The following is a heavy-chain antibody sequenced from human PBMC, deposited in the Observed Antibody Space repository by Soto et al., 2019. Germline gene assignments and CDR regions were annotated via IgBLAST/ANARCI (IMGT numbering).Heavy chain of an antibody. CDR1: GGSMSPYY. J-gene: IGHJ6*02. CDR2: IYYRGNT. D-gene: IGHD7-27*01. CDR3: ARHSKKTGDFDYYYGMDV. V-gene: IGHV4-59*08. Sequence: ETLSLTCSVFGGSMSPYYWSWIRQSPGKGLEWIANIYYRGNTNYNPSLESRVTISIDTSKNQFSLKLNSLTAADTAVYYCARHSKKTGDFDYYYGMDVWGQGTTVNVSS.